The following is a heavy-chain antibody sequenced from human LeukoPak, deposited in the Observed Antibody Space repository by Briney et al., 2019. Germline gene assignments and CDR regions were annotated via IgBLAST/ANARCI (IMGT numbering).Heavy chain of an antibody. J-gene: IGHJ2*01. V-gene: IGHV1-69*04. D-gene: IGHD5-24*01. CDR1: GGTFSNSA. CDR2: IIPILGIA. CDR3: VSDRSDGGYPESNGYPTFDL. Sequence: SVKVSCKASGGTFSNSAIGWVRQAPGQGLEWMGRIIPILGIANYAQKFQGRVTITADKSTSTAYMELSSLRSEDTAVYYCVSDRSDGGYPESNGYPTFDLWGRGTLLTVSS.